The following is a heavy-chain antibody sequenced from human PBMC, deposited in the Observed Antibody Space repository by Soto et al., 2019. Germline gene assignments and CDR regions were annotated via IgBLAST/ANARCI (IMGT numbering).Heavy chain of an antibody. D-gene: IGHD3-22*01. Sequence: GGSLRLSCAASGFTFRSYGMHWVRQAPGKGLEWVAVISYDGSNKYYADSVKGRFTISRDNSKNTLYLQMNSLRPEDTAVYYCAKDGILDSSGHYYYFDYWGRGTLVTVSS. CDR1: GFTFRSYG. V-gene: IGHV3-30*18. CDR2: ISYDGSNK. J-gene: IGHJ4*02. CDR3: AKDGILDSSGHYYYFDY.